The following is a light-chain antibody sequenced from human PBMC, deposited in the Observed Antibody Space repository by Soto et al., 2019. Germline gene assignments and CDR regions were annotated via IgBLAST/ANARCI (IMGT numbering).Light chain of an antibody. J-gene: IGKJ4*01. CDR2: DAS. CDR3: HQRSNWPPLT. V-gene: IGKV3-11*01. CDR1: QSVGGY. Sequence: EIVLTQSPATLSLSPGERATLSCRASQSVGGYLYWYQQKPGQAPRLLIYDASNRASGIPARFSGSGSGTDFTLTISSREPQDLAVYYCHQRSNWPPLTFGGGTKVEIK.